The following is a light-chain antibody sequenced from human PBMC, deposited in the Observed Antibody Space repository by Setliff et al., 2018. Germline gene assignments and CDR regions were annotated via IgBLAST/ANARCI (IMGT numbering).Light chain of an antibody. CDR3: NSYTSSTTVV. J-gene: IGLJ2*01. CDR2: EVI. CDR1: SSDVGGYNY. Sequence: QSALTQPASVSGSPGQSITISCTGSSSDVGGYNYVSWYQQHPGKAPKLMIYEVINRPSGVSNRSSGSKSGNTASLTISGLQAEDEADYYCNSYTSSTTVVFGGGTKVTVL. V-gene: IGLV2-14*01.